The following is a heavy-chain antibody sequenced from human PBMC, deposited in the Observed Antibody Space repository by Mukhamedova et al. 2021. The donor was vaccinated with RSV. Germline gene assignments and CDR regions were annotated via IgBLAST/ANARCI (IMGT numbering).Heavy chain of an antibody. D-gene: IGHD1-14*01. V-gene: IGHV3-73*01. CDR3: TRLTHRGYY. Sequence: ATAYAASVKGRFTISRDDSKNTAYLQMNSLKTEDTAVYYCTRLTHRGYYWGQGTPVTVSS. CDR2: AT. J-gene: IGHJ4*02.